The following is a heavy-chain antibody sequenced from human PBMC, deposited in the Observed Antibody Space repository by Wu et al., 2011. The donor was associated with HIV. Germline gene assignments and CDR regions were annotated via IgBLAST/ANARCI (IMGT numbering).Heavy chain of an antibody. V-gene: IGHV1-2*02. CDR3: ASEVGYSYGFRYFDY. Sequence: VKKPGASVKVSCKASGYTFTVYYMHWVRQAPGQGLEWMGWINPNSGGTNYAQKFQGRVTMARDTSITTAYMELSRLRSDDTAVYYCASEVGYSYGFRYFDYWGQGTLVTVSS. CDR1: GYTFTVYY. D-gene: IGHD5-18*01. CDR2: INPNSGGT. J-gene: IGHJ4*02.